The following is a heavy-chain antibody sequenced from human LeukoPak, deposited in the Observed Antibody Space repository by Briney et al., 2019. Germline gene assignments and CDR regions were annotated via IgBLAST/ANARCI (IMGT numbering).Heavy chain of an antibody. CDR1: GGSISNYY. CDR3: ARSYSASYDSPAGWFDP. CDR2: IFYTGSI. D-gene: IGHD3-22*01. V-gene: IGHV4-59*08. Sequence: SETLSLTCTVSGGSISNYYWSWIRQPPGKGLGWIGYIFYTGSINYNPSLRGRVTISVDTSKSQFSLRLSSVTAADTAVYYRARSYSASYDSPAGWFDPWGQGTLVTVSS. J-gene: IGHJ5*02.